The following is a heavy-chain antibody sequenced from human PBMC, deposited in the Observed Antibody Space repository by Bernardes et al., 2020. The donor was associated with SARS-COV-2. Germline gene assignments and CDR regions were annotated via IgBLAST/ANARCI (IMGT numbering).Heavy chain of an antibody. J-gene: IGHJ4*02. CDR3: ARVADSSGYYEHPGDSDY. CDR2: IYSGGST. CDR1: GFTVSSNY. V-gene: IGHV3-53*01. Sequence: GGSLRLSCAASGFTVSSNYMSWVRQAPGKGLEWVSVIYSGGSTYYADSVKGRFTISRDNSKNTLYLQMNSLRAEDTAVYYCARVADSSGYYEHPGDSDYWGQGTLVIVSS. D-gene: IGHD3-22*01.